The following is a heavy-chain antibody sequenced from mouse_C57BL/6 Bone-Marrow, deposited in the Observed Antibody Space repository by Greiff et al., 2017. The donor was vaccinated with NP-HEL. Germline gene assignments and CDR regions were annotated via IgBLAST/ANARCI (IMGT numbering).Heavy chain of an antibody. J-gene: IGHJ4*01. CDR2: INPSSGYT. V-gene: IGHV1-4*01. CDR3: ARSPLYYDYFMDY. D-gene: IGHD2-4*01. Sequence: QVHVKQSGAELARPGASVKMSCKASGYTFTSYTMHWVKQRPGQGLEWIGYINPSSGYTKYNQKFKDKATLTADKSSSTAYMQLSSLTSEDSAVYYCARSPLYYDYFMDYWGQGTSVTVSS. CDR1: GYTFTSYT.